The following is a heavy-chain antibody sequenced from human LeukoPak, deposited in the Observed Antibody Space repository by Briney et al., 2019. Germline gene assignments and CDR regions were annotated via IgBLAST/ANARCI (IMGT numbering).Heavy chain of an antibody. Sequence: PGGSLRLSCAASGFTFSSYAMSWVRQAPGKGLEWVSVIYSGGSTYYADSVKGRFTISRDNSKNTLYLQMNSLRAEDTAVYYCARELILWFGELLSASEGMDVWGQGTTVTVSS. V-gene: IGHV3-66*01. D-gene: IGHD3-10*01. J-gene: IGHJ6*02. CDR1: GFTFSSYA. CDR3: ARELILWFGELLSASEGMDV. CDR2: IYSGGST.